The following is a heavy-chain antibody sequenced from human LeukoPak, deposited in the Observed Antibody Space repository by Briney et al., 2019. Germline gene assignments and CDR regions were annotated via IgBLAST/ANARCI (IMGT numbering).Heavy chain of an antibody. CDR3: ARVSSTINDAFDI. Sequence: ASVKVSCKASGGTFSSYAISWVRQAPGQGLEWMGRIIPILGIANYAQKFQGRVTITADKSTSTAYMELSSLRSEDTAVYYCARVSSTINDAFDIWGQGTMVTVSS. J-gene: IGHJ3*02. CDR1: GGTFSSYA. V-gene: IGHV1-69*04. CDR2: IIPILGIA. D-gene: IGHD2-2*01.